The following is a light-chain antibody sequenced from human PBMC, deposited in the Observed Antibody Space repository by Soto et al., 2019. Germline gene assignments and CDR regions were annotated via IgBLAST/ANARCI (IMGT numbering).Light chain of an antibody. V-gene: IGLV1-40*01. Sequence: QSVLTQPPSVPGAPGQRVTISCTGSSSTIGAGYDVHWYQQLPGTAPKLLIYRNTNRPSGVPDRFSGSKSGTSASLAITGLQAEDEADYYCQSCDSSLSGSGVFGTGTKVTVL. J-gene: IGLJ1*01. CDR3: QSCDSSLSGSGV. CDR1: SSTIGAGYD. CDR2: RNT.